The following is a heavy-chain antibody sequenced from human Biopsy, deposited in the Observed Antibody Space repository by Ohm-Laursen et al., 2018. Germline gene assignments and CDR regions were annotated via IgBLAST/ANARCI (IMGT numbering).Heavy chain of an antibody. CDR3: ARDRIAYCTATSCDNFGLDV. D-gene: IGHD2-8*02. CDR1: GGSFSGYY. V-gene: IGHV4-34*01. J-gene: IGHJ6*02. CDR2: INHSGST. Sequence: SETLSLTCAVYGGSFSGYYWSWIRQPPGKGLEWIGEINHSGSTNYNPSLKSRVTISVDTSKNQFSLKLSSVTAADTAVYYCARDRIAYCTATSCDNFGLDVWGQGTTVTVSS.